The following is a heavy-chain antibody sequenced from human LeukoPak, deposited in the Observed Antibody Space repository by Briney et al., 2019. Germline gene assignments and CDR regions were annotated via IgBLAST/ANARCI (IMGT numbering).Heavy chain of an antibody. CDR1: GFTFSSYA. V-gene: IGHV3-23*01. J-gene: IGHJ6*03. D-gene: IGHD5-18*01. Sequence: QPGGSLRLSCAASGFTFSSYAMSWVRQAPGKGLEWVSVISGSGGSTYYADSVKGRFTISRDNSKNTLYLQMDSLRAEDTAVYYCAKDGQLWLMYYYYYMDVWGKGTTVTISS. CDR3: AKDGQLWLMYYYYYMDV. CDR2: ISGSGGST.